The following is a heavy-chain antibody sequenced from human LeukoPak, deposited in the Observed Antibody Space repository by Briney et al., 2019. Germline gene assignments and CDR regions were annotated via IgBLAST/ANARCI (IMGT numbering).Heavy chain of an antibody. J-gene: IGHJ6*02. V-gene: IGHV3-21*01. CDR1: GFTFSSYS. Sequence: GGSLRLSCAASGFTFSSYSMNWVRQAPGKGLEWVSSISSSSSYIYYADSVKGRFTISRDNAKNSLYLQMNSLRAEDTAVYYCARPHSSGGYGMDVWAKGPRSPSP. D-gene: IGHD3-10*01. CDR3: ARPHSSGGYGMDV. CDR2: ISSSSSYI.